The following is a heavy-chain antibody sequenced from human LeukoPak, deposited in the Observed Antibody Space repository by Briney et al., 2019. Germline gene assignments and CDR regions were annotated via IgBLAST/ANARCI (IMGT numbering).Heavy chain of an antibody. V-gene: IGHV1-24*01. CDR3: ARDQGPYYYDSSGSGFDP. Sequence: ASVKVSCKVSGYTLTELSMHRVRQAPGKGLEWMGGFDPEDGETIYAQKLQGRVTMTTDTSTSTAYMELRSLKSDDTAVYYCARDQGPYYYDSSGSGFDPWGQGTLVTVSS. J-gene: IGHJ5*02. CDR1: GYTLTELS. CDR2: FDPEDGET. D-gene: IGHD3-22*01.